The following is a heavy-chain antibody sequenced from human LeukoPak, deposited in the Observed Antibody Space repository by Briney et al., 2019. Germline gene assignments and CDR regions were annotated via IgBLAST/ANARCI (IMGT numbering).Heavy chain of an antibody. CDR2: ISYSGST. V-gene: IGHV4-59*01. D-gene: IGHD2-21*02. CDR1: GGSISSYY. Sequence: SETLSLTCTVSGGSISSYYWSWIRQPPGKGLEWIGYISYSGSTNYNPSLKSRVTISVDRSKNQFSLKLSSVTAADTAVYYCARFAYCGGHCWYYFDYWGQGSLVTVSS. J-gene: IGHJ4*02. CDR3: ARFAYCGGHCWYYFDY.